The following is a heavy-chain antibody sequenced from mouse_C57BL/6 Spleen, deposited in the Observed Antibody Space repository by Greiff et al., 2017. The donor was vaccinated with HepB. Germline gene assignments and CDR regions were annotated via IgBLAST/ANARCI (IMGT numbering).Heavy chain of an antibody. CDR1: GYTFTSYG. CDR3: ARVDPYYGSSSFAY. D-gene: IGHD1-1*01. CDR2: IYPRSGNT. Sequence: VQLQESGAELARPGASVKLSCKASGYTFTSYGISWVKQRTGQGLEWIGEIYPRSGNTYYNEKFKGKATLTADKSSSTAYMELRSLTSEDSAVYFCARVDPYYGSSSFAYWGQGTLVTVSA. V-gene: IGHV1-81*01. J-gene: IGHJ3*01.